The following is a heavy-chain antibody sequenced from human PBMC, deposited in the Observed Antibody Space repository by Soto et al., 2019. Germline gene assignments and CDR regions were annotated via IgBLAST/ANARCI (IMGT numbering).Heavy chain of an antibody. CDR2: ISTYNGNT. J-gene: IGHJ4*02. V-gene: IGHV1-18*04. D-gene: IGHD6-13*01. Sequence: QVQLVQSGAEVKKPGASVKVSCKASGYTFTSYGISWVRQAPGQGLEWMGWISTYNGNTNYAQKLQGRVTMTTDTSTITAYMELRSLRSDDTAVYYCTKDQTAAGTVDFWGQGTLVTVSS. CDR3: TKDQTAAGTVDF. CDR1: GYTFTSYG.